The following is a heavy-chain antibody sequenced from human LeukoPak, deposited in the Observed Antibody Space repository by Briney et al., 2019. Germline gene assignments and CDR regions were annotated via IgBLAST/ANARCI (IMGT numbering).Heavy chain of an antibody. CDR1: GFTFSSYA. V-gene: IGHV3-23*01. D-gene: IGHD3-22*01. Sequence: PGGSLRLSCAASGFTFSSYAMSWVRQAPGKGLEWVSAISASGASTYYADSVKGRFTISRDNSKNTLYLQMNSLRAEDTAVYYCARAARITMIVVVRDYFDYWGQGTLVTVSS. CDR3: ARAARITMIVVVRDYFDY. CDR2: ISASGAST. J-gene: IGHJ4*02.